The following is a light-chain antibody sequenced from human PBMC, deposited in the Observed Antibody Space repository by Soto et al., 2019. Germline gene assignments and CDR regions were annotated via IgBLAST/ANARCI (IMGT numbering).Light chain of an antibody. CDR2: EVT. V-gene: IGLV2-14*01. J-gene: IGLJ1*01. Sequence: QSALTQPASVSGSPGQSITISCTGTSSDVGDSNYVSWYQQHPGKAPKLMIYEVTNRPSGVSNRFSGSKSGNTASLTISGLQAEDEADYYCSSFTTSGTPFYVFGTGTKVTVL. CDR1: SSDVGDSNY. CDR3: SSFTTSGTPFYV.